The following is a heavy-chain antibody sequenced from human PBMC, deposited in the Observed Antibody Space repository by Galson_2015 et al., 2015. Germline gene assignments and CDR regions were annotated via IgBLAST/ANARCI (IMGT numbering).Heavy chain of an antibody. J-gene: IGHJ6*02. CDR1: GFTFSSYE. CDR2: ISSSGRTI. Sequence: SLRLSCAVSGFTFSSYEMNWVRQAPGKGLEWVSFISSSGRTIYYADSVKGRFTISRDNAKNSLYQQMNSLRAEDTAVYYCAREQTGVATWGHYYGVDVWGQGTTVTVSS. D-gene: IGHD3-16*01. V-gene: IGHV3-48*03. CDR3: AREQTGVATWGHYYGVDV.